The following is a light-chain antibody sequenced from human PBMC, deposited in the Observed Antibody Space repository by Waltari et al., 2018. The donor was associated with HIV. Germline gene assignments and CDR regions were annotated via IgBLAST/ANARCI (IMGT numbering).Light chain of an antibody. CDR2: DVS. Sequence: QSALTQPASVSGSPGQSITMSCTGTSNDVGSSHYISWQQHHPGKAPKLIIHDVSDRPSGISDRFSGSKSGSTASLTISGLQTEDEADYYCSSYTSSITYVFGTGTRVTVL. CDR3: SSYTSSITYV. V-gene: IGLV2-14*01. J-gene: IGLJ1*01. CDR1: SNDVGSSHY.